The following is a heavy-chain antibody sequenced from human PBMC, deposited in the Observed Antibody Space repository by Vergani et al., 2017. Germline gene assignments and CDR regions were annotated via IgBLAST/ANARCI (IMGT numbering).Heavy chain of an antibody. Sequence: VQLVESGGGLVKPGGSLRLSCAASGFTFSSYSMNWVRQAPGKGLEWVSSISSSSSYIYYADSVKGRFTISRDNAKNSLYLQMNSLRAEDTAVYYCARGGRISSGYYPEYFQHWGQGTLVTVSS. CDR3: ARGGRISSGYYPEYFQH. D-gene: IGHD3-22*01. V-gene: IGHV3-21*01. J-gene: IGHJ1*01. CDR2: ISSSSSYI. CDR1: GFTFSSYS.